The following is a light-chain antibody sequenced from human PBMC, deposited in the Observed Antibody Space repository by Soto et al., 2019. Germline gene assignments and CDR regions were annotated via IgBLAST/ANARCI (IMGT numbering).Light chain of an antibody. J-gene: IGKJ2*01. CDR3: QQANSFPHT. CDR1: QGISNW. Sequence: DIQMTQSPSSVSASVGDRVTITCRASQGISNWLAWYQQKPGKAPKLLIYDASSLRSGVPSRFSGSGSGTDFTLTISSLQPEDFATSYCQQANSFPHTFGQGTKLEIK. CDR2: DAS. V-gene: IGKV1-12*01.